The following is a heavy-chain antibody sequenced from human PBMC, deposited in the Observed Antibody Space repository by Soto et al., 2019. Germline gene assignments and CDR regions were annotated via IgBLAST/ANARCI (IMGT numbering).Heavy chain of an antibody. CDR1: EFSVSSYY. CDR3: ARFYGAGSWFFEY. CDR2: IYSDGTT. Sequence: EVLLVESGGGLMQPGGSLRLSCAVTEFSVSSYYMSWVRQAPGKGLEWVAVIYSDGTTYHADSVKGRFTISRDNFMNTLYLQMNSLRAADTAVYHCARFYGAGSWFFEYWGQGTLVTVSS. V-gene: IGHV3-53*01. D-gene: IGHD3-10*01. J-gene: IGHJ4*02.